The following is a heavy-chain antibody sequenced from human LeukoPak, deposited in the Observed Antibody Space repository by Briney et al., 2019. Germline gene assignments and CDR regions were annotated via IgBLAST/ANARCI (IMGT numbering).Heavy chain of an antibody. Sequence: GGSLRLSCAASGFTFSDYSMNWVRQAPGKGVEWISYIGIDSGNTNYADSVKGRFTISGDKAKNSLYLQMNSLRVEDTAVYYCARDYKYAFDNWGQGTLVTVSS. CDR1: GFTFSDYS. D-gene: IGHD5-24*01. CDR3: ARDYKYAFDN. CDR2: IGIDSGNT. V-gene: IGHV3-48*01. J-gene: IGHJ4*02.